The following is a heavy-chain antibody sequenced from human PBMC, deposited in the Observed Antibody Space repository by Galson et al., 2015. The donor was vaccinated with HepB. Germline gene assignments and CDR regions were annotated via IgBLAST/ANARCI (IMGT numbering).Heavy chain of an antibody. CDR3: ARHSGSGRSYYYYYGMDV. Sequence: QSGAEVKKPGESLRISCKGSGYSFTSYWISWVRQMPGKGLEWMGRIDPSDSYTNYSPSFQGHVTISADKSISTAYLQWSSLKASDTAMYYCARHSGSGRSYYYYYGMDVWGQGTTVTVSS. V-gene: IGHV5-10-1*01. J-gene: IGHJ6*02. D-gene: IGHD3-10*01. CDR1: GYSFTSYW. CDR2: IDPSDSYT.